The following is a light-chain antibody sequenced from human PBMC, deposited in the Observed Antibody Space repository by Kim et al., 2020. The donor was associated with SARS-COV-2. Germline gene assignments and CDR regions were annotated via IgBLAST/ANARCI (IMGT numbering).Light chain of an antibody. J-gene: IGKJ2*03. Sequence: LSPGESAPLACRASPGVASSYLAWYQHKPGLAPRLRSYGASNRATGIPDRFSGSGSGTDFTLTISRLEPEDSAVYYCQQYGRSLYSFGQGTKLEI. V-gene: IGKV3-20*01. CDR3: QQYGRSLYS. CDR1: PGVASSY. CDR2: GAS.